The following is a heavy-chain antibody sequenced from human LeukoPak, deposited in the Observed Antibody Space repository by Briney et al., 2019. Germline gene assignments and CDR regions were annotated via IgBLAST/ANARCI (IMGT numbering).Heavy chain of an antibody. CDR3: ARDNSVEDTAWWFDP. V-gene: IGHV1-46*01. Sequence: ASVKVSCKVSGYTFTSYYMHWVRQAPGQGLEWMGIINPSGGSTSYAQKFQGRVTMTRDMSTSTDYMELSSLRSEDTAVYYCARDNSVEDTAWWFDPWGQGTLVTVSS. D-gene: IGHD4-23*01. CDR2: INPSGGST. CDR1: GYTFTSYY. J-gene: IGHJ5*02.